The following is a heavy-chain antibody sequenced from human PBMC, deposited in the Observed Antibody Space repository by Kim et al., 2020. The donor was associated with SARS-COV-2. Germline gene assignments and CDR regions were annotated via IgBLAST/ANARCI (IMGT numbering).Heavy chain of an antibody. V-gene: IGHV4-59*01. CDR3: ARDARITMTRGYYGLDV. D-gene: IGHD3-10*01. CDR2: VSYSGST. J-gene: IGHJ6*02. Sequence: SETLSLTCNVSGGSINRYEWSWIRQPPGKGLEWIGYVSYSGSTNYNSSLKSRVTISVDTSKNQFSLKLTSVTAADSAFYYCARDARITMTRGYYGLDVGGQGTAVTVSS. CDR1: GGSINRYE.